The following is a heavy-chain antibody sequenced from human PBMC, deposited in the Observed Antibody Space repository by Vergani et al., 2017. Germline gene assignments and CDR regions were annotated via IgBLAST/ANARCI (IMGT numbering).Heavy chain of an antibody. CDR2: IYYSGST. CDR3: ARGTLGYCSSTSCYRGVYYYYGMDV. V-gene: IGHV4-59*12. J-gene: IGHJ6*02. Sequence: QVQLQESGPGLVKPSETLSLTCTVSGGSISSYYWSWIRQPPGKGLEWIGYIYYSGSTNYNPSLKSRVTISVDTSKNQFSLKLSSVTAADTAVYYCARGTLGYCSSTSCYRGVYYYYGMDVWGQGTTVTVSS. CDR1: GGSISSYY. D-gene: IGHD2-2*02.